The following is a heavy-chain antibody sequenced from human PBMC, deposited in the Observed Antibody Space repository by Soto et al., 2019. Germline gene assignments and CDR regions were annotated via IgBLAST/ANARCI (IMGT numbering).Heavy chain of an antibody. D-gene: IGHD2-2*01. CDR1: GVTFSSYG. Sequence: GGSLRLSCAASGVTFSSYGRHWVRQAPGKGLEWVAVISYDGSNKYYADSVKGRFTISRDNSKNTLYLQMNSLRAEDTAVYYCAKDLVPAAIGADYYYYYYMDVWGKGTTVTVSS. CDR3: AKDLVPAAIGADYYYYYYMDV. J-gene: IGHJ6*03. CDR2: ISYDGSNK. V-gene: IGHV3-30*18.